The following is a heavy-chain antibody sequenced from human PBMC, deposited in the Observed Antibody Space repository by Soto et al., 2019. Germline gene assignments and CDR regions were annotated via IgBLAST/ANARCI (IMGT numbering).Heavy chain of an antibody. V-gene: IGHV3-30*03. CDR1: GFSFSSFG. Sequence: GGSLRLSCAASGFSFSSFGMHWVRQAPGKGLEWVAGLSFDGITKHYADSVKGRFTISRDNSKNTMYLQMNSLRAEDTAVYYCARHTSGWHYYDYWGQGTPVTGSS. D-gene: IGHD6-19*01. J-gene: IGHJ4*02. CDR2: LSFDGITK. CDR3: ARHTSGWHYYDY.